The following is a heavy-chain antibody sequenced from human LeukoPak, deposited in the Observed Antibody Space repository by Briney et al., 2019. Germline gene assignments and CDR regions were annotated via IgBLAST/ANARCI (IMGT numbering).Heavy chain of an antibody. V-gene: IGHV3-30*18. CDR1: GFTFSSYG. Sequence: LGGSLRLPCAAAGFTFSSYGMHWVRQAPGKGLEGGAVISYDGSNKYYADSVKGRFTISGDNSKNPLYLKMNSVSAADTAVYYCAKDSRNLRYQLLYGDYWGQGTLVTVSS. CDR2: ISYDGSNK. D-gene: IGHD2-2*02. CDR3: AKDSRNLRYQLLYGDY. J-gene: IGHJ4*02.